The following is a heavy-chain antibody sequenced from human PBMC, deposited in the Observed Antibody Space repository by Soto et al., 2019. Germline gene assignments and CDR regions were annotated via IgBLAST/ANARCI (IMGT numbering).Heavy chain of an antibody. CDR2: IIPLYGTV. CDR1: GGTFNRYG. Sequence: QDHLAQSGAEVKKPGSSVTVSCKASGGTFNRYGISWVRQAPGQGLDWMGVIIPLYGTVNYAQKFQGRVSITADQSTSTAYMDLSSLRSYDTAVYYCARVRVIRGVIPSHFGLWGQGTLVTVSS. V-gene: IGHV1-69*01. J-gene: IGHJ4*02. D-gene: IGHD3-10*01. CDR3: ARVRVIRGVIPSHFGL.